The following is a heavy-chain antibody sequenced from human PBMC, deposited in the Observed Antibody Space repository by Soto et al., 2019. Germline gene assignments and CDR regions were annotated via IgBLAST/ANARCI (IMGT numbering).Heavy chain of an antibody. Sequence: ASVKVSCKASGYTFTSYAMHWVRQAPGQRLEWMGWINAGNGNTKYSQKFQGRVTITRDTSASTAYMELSSLRSEDAAVYYCARVSPSITMRAQYFQHWGQGTLVTVSS. D-gene: IGHD3-22*01. V-gene: IGHV1-3*01. CDR3: ARVSPSITMRAQYFQH. CDR1: GYTFTSYA. J-gene: IGHJ1*01. CDR2: INAGNGNT.